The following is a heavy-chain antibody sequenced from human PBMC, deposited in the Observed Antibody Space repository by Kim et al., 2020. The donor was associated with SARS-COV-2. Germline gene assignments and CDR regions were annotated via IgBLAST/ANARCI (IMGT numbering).Heavy chain of an antibody. CDR1: GYTFTSYG. D-gene: IGHD3-3*01. V-gene: IGHV1-18*01. CDR3: ARQTGHYDFWSGYQVLNYFDY. Sequence: ASVKVSCKASGYTFTSYGISWVRQAPGQGLEWMGWISAYNGNTNYAQKLQGRVTMTTDTSTSTAYMELRSLRSDDTAVYYCARQTGHYDFWSGYQVLNYFDYWGQGTLVTVSS. J-gene: IGHJ4*02. CDR2: ISAYNGNT.